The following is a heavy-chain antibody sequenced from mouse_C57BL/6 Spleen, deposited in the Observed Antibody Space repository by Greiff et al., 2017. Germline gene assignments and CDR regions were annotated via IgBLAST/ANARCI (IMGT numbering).Heavy chain of an antibody. J-gene: IGHJ4*01. CDR3: ARGDGYYGNAMDY. CDR1: GYTFTSYW. V-gene: IGHV1-52*01. Sequence: QFQLQQPGAELVRPGSSVKLSCKASGYTFTSYWMHWVKQRPIQGLEWIGNIDPSDSETHYNQKFKDKATLTVDKSSSTAYMQLSSLTSEDSAVYYCARGDGYYGNAMDYWGQGTSVTVSS. CDR2: IDPSDSET. D-gene: IGHD2-3*01.